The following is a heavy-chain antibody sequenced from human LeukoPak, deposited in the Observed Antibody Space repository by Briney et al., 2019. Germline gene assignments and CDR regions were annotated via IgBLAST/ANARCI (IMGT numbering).Heavy chain of an antibody. J-gene: IGHJ6*04. CDR1: GFSFSDNS. CDR2: ISPSSSYI. V-gene: IGHV3-21*01. CDR3: AELGITMIGGV. D-gene: IGHD3-10*02. Sequence: GGSLRLSCAPSGFSFSDNSMTWVRQARGRGLEWVSSISPSSSYIFYSDSLKGRYTIPRDNAKNSLYLQMNSLRAEDTAVYYCAELGITMIGGVWGKGTTVTISS.